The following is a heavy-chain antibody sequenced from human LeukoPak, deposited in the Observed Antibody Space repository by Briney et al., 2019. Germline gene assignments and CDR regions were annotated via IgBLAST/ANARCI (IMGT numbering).Heavy chain of an antibody. J-gene: IGHJ5*02. Sequence: ASVKVSCKTSGYSFSSRDISWARQAPGQGLEWMGWISVYNANTNYAQRFQGRVTMTTDTSTSTAYMELRSLRSDDTAVYYCASLTGTTEGENWFDPWGQGTLVTVSS. CDR2: ISVYNANT. D-gene: IGHD1-7*01. CDR3: ASLTGTTEGENWFDP. CDR1: GYSFSSRD. V-gene: IGHV1-18*01.